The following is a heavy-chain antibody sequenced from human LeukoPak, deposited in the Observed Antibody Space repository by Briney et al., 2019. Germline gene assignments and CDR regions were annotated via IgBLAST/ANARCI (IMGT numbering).Heavy chain of an antibody. CDR1: GGSISSSSYY. V-gene: IGHV4-39*07. Sequence: PSETLSLTCTVSGGSISSSSYYWGWIRQPPGKGLEWIGSIYYSGSTYYNPSLKSRVTISVDTSKNQFSLKLSSVTAADTAVYYCARTLWFGELPPYYFDYWGQGTLVTVSS. D-gene: IGHD3-10*01. J-gene: IGHJ4*02. CDR3: ARTLWFGELPPYYFDY. CDR2: IYYSGST.